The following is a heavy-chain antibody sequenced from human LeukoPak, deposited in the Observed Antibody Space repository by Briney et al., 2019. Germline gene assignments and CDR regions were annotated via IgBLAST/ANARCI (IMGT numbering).Heavy chain of an antibody. D-gene: IGHD5-18*01. CDR3: ARGYNYGFDY. J-gene: IGHJ4*02. Sequence: SQTLSLTCAISGDSVFSKSVAWNWIRQSPSRGLEWLGRTFYRSKWYNDYAVSVKSRITINPDTSKNQFSLQLNSVTPEDTAVYYCARGYNYGFDYWGQGTLVTASS. CDR1: GDSVFSKSVA. CDR2: TFYRSKWYN. V-gene: IGHV6-1*01.